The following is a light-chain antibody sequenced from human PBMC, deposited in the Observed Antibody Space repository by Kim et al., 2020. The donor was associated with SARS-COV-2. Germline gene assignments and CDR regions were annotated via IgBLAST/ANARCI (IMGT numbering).Light chain of an antibody. CDR3: QQTYNNHQT. CDR2: AAI. J-gene: IGKJ1*01. CDR1: QIVSSY. Sequence: DIQMTQSPSSLSASVGDIVTITCRASQIVSSYLNWYQQKPGQAPKLLIYAAINLQGGVPSRFSGSGSGTDFTLAINSLQPEDFAIYYCQQTYNNHQTFGQGTKVDIK. V-gene: IGKV1-39*01.